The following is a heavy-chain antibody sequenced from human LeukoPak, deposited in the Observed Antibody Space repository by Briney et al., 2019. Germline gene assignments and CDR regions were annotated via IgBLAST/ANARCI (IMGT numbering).Heavy chain of an antibody. V-gene: IGHV3-23*01. CDR2: ISGSGGST. CDR3: AKDGLWFGELPVY. Sequence: GGSLRLSCAASGFSFGNSWVHWVRQAPGKGLEWVSAISGSGGSTYYADSVKGRFTISRDNSKDTLYLQMNSLRAEDTAVYYCAKDGLWFGELPVYWGQGTLVTVSS. D-gene: IGHD3-10*01. J-gene: IGHJ4*02. CDR1: GFSFGNSW.